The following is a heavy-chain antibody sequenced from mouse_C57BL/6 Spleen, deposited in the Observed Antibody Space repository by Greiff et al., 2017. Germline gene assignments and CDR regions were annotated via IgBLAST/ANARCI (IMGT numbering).Heavy chain of an antibody. J-gene: IGHJ4*01. Sequence: EVQLVESEGGLVQPGSSMKLSCTASGFTFSDYYMAWVRQVPEKGLEWVANINYDGSSTYYLDSLKSRFIISRDNAKNILYLQRSSLKSEDTATYYCARGPYAMDYWGQGTSVTVSS. CDR2: INYDGSST. CDR3: ARGPYAMDY. CDR1: GFTFSDYY. V-gene: IGHV5-16*01.